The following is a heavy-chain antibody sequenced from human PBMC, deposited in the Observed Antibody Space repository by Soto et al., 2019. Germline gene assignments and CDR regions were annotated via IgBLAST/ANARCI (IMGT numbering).Heavy chain of an antibody. CDR2: IWYDGSNK. CDR3: ARRYCIITSCPLDP. Sequence: QVQLVESGGGVVQPGRSLRLSCAASGFTFSSYGMHWVRQAPGKGLEWVAVIWYDGSNKYYADSVKGRFTISRDNSKNTLYLQMNSLRAEDTAVYYCARRYCIITSCPLDPWGQGTLVTVSS. V-gene: IGHV3-33*01. CDR1: GFTFSSYG. J-gene: IGHJ5*02. D-gene: IGHD2-2*01.